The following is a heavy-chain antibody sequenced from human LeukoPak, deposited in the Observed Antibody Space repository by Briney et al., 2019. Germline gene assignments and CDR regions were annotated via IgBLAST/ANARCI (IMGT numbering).Heavy chain of an antibody. J-gene: IGHJ4*02. CDR3: ARGYYGSGSYYDY. V-gene: IGHV4-61*02. CDR1: GGSISSGSYY. D-gene: IGHD3-10*01. Sequence: SETLSLTCTVSGGSISSGSYYWSWIRQPAGKGLEWIGRIYTSGSINYNPSLKSRVTISVDTSKNQFSLKLSSVTAADTAVYYCARGYYGSGSYYDYWGQGTLVTVSS. CDR2: IYTSGSI.